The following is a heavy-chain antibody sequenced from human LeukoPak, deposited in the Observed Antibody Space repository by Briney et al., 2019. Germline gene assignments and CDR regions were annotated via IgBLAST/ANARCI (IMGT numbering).Heavy chain of an antibody. CDR3: ARGSQQLVQSMGY. CDR2: INTNTGNP. D-gene: IGHD6-13*01. V-gene: IGHV7-4-1*02. J-gene: IGHJ4*02. Sequence: VASVKVSCKASGYTFTSYAMNWVRQAPGQGLEWMGWINTNTGNPTYAQGFTGRFVFSLDTSVSTAYLQISSLKAEDTAVHYCARGSQQLVQSMGYWGQGTLVTVSP. CDR1: GYTFTSYA.